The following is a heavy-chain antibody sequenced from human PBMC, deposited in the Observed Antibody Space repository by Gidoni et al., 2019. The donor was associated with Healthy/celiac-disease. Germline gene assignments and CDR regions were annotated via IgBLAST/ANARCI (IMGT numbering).Heavy chain of an antibody. Sequence: EVQLVESGGGLVQPGRSLRLSCAASGFTFDDYAIHLVRQAPGKGLEWVSGISWNSGSIGYADSVKGRFTISRDNAKNSLYLQMNSLRAEDTALYYCAKALSHGYSSSFNGWDYYYYYGMDVWGQGTTVTVSS. CDR3: AKALSHGYSSSFNGWDYYYYYGMDV. J-gene: IGHJ6*02. D-gene: IGHD6-13*01. V-gene: IGHV3-9*01. CDR1: GFTFDDYA. CDR2: ISWNSGSI.